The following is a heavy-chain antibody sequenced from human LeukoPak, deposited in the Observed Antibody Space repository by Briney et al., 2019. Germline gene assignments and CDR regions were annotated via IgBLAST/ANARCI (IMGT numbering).Heavy chain of an antibody. D-gene: IGHD1-1*01. V-gene: IGHV3-23*01. J-gene: IGHJ4*02. CDR3: AKDYSHISTTGPLTLFDY. CDR1: GFTFSSYA. CDR2: ISASGAST. Sequence: GGSLRLSCAASGFTFSSYALSWVRQAPGKGLEWVSSISASGASTYYADSVKGRFTISRDNSKNTLYLQMNSLRAEDTAVYYCAKDYSHISTTGPLTLFDYCGQGTLVTVSS.